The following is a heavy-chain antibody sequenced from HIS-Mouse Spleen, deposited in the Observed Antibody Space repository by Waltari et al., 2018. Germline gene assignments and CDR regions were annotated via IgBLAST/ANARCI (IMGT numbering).Heavy chain of an antibody. J-gene: IGHJ4*02. Sequence: QVQLVQSGAEVKKPGASVKVSCKASGYTFTGYHRHWVRQAPGQGLEWMGWINPNSGGTNYAQKFQGRVTMTRDTSISTAYMELSRLRSDDTAVYYCARVGGYSSSWYAGTFDYWGQGTLVTVSS. CDR3: ARVGGYSSSWYAGTFDY. CDR1: GYTFTGYH. D-gene: IGHD6-13*01. CDR2: INPNSGGT. V-gene: IGHV1-2*02.